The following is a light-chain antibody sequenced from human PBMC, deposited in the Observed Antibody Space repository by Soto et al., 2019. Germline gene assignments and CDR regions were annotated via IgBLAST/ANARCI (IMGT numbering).Light chain of an antibody. J-gene: IGKJ4*01. CDR1: QSVSSSY. V-gene: IGKV3D-20*01. CDR3: QQYGSSPAT. Sequence: EIVLTHSPATLSLSPWEIATLSCRASQSVSSSYLAWYQQKPGLAPRLLIYDASSRATGIPDRFSGSGSGTDFTLTISRLEPEDFAVYYCQQYGSSPATFGGGTKVDIK. CDR2: DAS.